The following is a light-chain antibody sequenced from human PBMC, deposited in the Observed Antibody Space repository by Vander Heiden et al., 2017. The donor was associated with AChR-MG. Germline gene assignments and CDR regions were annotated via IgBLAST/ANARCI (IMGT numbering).Light chain of an antibody. CDR3: QHEDNSPWT. Sequence: EIVLTQSPGTLSVSQGERATLSCRASQSVRSSYLAWYQQKPGQAPRLLIFGASSRATGIPDRFSGSGSGTDFTLTISRLEPEDFAVYFCQHEDNSPWTFGQGTKVEIK. J-gene: IGKJ1*01. V-gene: IGKV3-20*01. CDR1: QSVRSSY. CDR2: GAS.